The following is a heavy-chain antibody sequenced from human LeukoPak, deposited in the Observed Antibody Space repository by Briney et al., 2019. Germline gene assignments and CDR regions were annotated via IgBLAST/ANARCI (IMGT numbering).Heavy chain of an antibody. D-gene: IGHD3-22*01. CDR3: AKGSYYDSSGSFYFDY. Sequence: GGSLRLSCVPSGFTFSSYAMSWVRQAPGKGLEWVSGISGSGDNTYYADSMKGRFTISRDNSKNTLYVQVNSLGTEDTAAYYCAKGSYYDSSGSFYFDYWGQGTLVTVSS. J-gene: IGHJ4*02. V-gene: IGHV3-23*01. CDR1: GFTFSSYA. CDR2: ISGSGDNT.